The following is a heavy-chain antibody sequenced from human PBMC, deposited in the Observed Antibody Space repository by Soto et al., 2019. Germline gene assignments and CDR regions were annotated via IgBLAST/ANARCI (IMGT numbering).Heavy chain of an antibody. D-gene: IGHD3-22*01. Sequence: GGSRRLSCAASGFTFSRYWMHWVRQAPGKGLEWVSLISATGGTTYYADSVKGRFTISRDNSKKTVYLQMNSLKTEDTAVYYCTTLTMILVHPDYWGPGTLVTVS. CDR1: GFTFSRYW. CDR3: TTLTMILVHPDY. J-gene: IGHJ4*02. V-gene: IGHV3-23*01. CDR2: ISATGGTT.